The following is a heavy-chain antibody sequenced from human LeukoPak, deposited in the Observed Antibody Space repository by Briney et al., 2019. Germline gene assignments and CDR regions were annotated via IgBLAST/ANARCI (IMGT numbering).Heavy chain of an antibody. CDR2: TYPGDSDT. CDR3: ARQLYSGYDLFDP. D-gene: IGHD5-12*01. CDR1: GYSFSSYW. J-gene: IGHJ5*02. Sequence: GESLKISCKGFGYSFSSYWIGWVRQVPGKGLEWMGITYPGDSDTRYSPSFQGQVTISVDESISTAYLQWGSLKASDTAMYYCARQLYSGYDLFDPWGQGTLVTVSS. V-gene: IGHV5-51*01.